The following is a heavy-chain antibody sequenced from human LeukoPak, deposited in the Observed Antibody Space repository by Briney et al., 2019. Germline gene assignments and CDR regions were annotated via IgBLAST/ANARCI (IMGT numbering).Heavy chain of an antibody. CDR3: ARDRTYSDILI. Sequence: PGGSLRLSCGASGFTFSIYEMNWVRQAPGKGLEWVSYISSSRSNTIYYADSVKGRFTISRDNAKSSLYLQMNSLRADDTAVYYCARDRTYSDILIWGQGTLVTVSS. D-gene: IGHD3-9*01. CDR2: ISSSRSNTI. V-gene: IGHV3-48*03. CDR1: GFTFSIYE. J-gene: IGHJ4*02.